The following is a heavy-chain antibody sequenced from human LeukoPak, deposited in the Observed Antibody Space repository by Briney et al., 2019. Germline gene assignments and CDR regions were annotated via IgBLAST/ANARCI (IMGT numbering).Heavy chain of an antibody. Sequence: GGSLRLSCAGSGFTFGGYGMHWFRQTPGKGLEWVAVIAYDGSRAFYADSVKGRFPISRDNSKNTMSVQMDDLRAEDTAVYYCTRYNNDHFDYWGQGTLVTVSS. V-gene: IGHV3-33*01. CDR2: IAYDGSRA. CDR3: TRYNNDHFDY. CDR1: GFTFGGYG. D-gene: IGHD1-14*01. J-gene: IGHJ4*02.